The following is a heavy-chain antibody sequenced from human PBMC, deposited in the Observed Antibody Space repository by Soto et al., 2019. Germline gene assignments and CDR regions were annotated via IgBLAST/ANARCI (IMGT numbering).Heavy chain of an antibody. D-gene: IGHD3-16*01. V-gene: IGHV3-74*01. CDR1: GFTFSSHR. Sequence: EVQLVESGGGLVQPGGALRLSCAASGFTFSSHRMHWVRQAPGKGLVWVSSIDGDGSVIRYADSVKGRFTISRDNAKNTVYLQMNSLRAEDTAVYYCAREGGGLRYWGQGTLVTVSS. CDR2: IDGDGSVI. J-gene: IGHJ4*02. CDR3: AREGGGLRY.